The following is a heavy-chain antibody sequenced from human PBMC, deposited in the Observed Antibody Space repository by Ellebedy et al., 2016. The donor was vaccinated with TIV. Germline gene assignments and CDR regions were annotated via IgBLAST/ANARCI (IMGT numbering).Heavy chain of an antibody. V-gene: IGHV4-34*01. D-gene: IGHD3-10*01. Sequence: SETLSLXXAVYGGSFSGYNWSWIRQPPGKGLEWIGEINHSGSTNYNPSLKSRVTISVDTSKNQFSLKLSSVTAADTAVYYCARSYGSGSYDYWGQGTLVTVSS. J-gene: IGHJ4*02. CDR3: ARSYGSGSYDY. CDR1: GGSFSGYN. CDR2: INHSGST.